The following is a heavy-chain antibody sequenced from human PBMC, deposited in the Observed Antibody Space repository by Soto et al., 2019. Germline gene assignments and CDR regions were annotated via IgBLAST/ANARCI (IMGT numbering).Heavy chain of an antibody. V-gene: IGHV3-7*03. J-gene: IGHJ6*02. D-gene: IGHD6-13*01. CDR3: ARGRIAAAGQTSYYGYGMDV. CDR1: GFTFSSYW. Sequence: PGGSLRFSCAASGFTFSSYWMSWVRQAPGKGLEWVANINQDGSEKYYVDSVKGRFTISRDNAKNSLYLQMNSLRAEDTAVYYCARGRIAAAGQTSYYGYGMDVWGQGTPVTVSS. CDR2: INQDGSEK.